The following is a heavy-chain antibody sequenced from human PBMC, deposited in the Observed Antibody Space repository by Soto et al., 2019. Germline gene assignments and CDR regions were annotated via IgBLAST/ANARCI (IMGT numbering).Heavy chain of an antibody. D-gene: IGHD3-22*01. CDR2: ISGSGGST. Sequence: EVQLLESGGGLVQPGGSLRLSCAASGFTFSSYAMSWVRQAPGKGLEWVSAISGSGGSTYYADSVKGRFTISRDNSKNTLYLQMNSLRVEDTAVYYCAKALLLYYYDSSGYMYYFDYWGQGTLVMVSS. CDR1: GFTFSSYA. J-gene: IGHJ4*02. V-gene: IGHV3-23*01. CDR3: AKALLLYYYDSSGYMYYFDY.